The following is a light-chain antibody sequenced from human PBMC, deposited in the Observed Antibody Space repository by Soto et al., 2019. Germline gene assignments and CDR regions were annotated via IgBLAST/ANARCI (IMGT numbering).Light chain of an antibody. J-gene: IGKJ4*01. CDR2: DAS. CDR3: QQYNRWPLT. CDR1: QSVSSF. V-gene: IGKV3-11*01. Sequence: EIVVTQSPAILSLSPGERDNLSCRASQSVSSFLAWYQQRPGQAPRLLIYDASSRATGSPDRFSGGGSGTDFTLTISSLQSEDFAVYYCQQYNRWPLTFGGGTKVDIK.